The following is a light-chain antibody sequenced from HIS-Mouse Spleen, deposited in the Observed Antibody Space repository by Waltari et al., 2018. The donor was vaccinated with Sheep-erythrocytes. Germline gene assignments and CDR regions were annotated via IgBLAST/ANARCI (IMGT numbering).Light chain of an antibody. CDR2: DVS. Sequence: QSALTQPRPVSGSPGQSVTISCTGTSSDVGGYNYVSWYQQHPGKAPKLMIYDVSKRPSGVPDRFSGSKSGNTASLTISGLQAEDEADYYCCSYAEVVFGGGTKLTVL. CDR1: SSDVGGYNY. V-gene: IGLV2-11*01. CDR3: CSYAEVV. J-gene: IGLJ2*01.